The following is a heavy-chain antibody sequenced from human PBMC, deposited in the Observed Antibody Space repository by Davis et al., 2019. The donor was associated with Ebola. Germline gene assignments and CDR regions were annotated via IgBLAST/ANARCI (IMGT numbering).Heavy chain of an antibody. CDR3: ARLLYYYGMDV. CDR2: IYYSGST. V-gene: IGHV4-39*07. Sequence: ETLSLTCTVSGGSISGSTYYWGWIRQPPGKGLEWIASIYYSGSTNYNPSLKSRVTISVDTSKNQFSLKLSSVTAADTAVYYCARLLYYYGMDVWGQGTTVTVSS. J-gene: IGHJ6*02. CDR1: GGSISGSTYY.